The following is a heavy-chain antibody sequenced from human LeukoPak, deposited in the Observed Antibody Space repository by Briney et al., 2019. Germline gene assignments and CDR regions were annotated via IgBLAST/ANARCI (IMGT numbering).Heavy chain of an antibody. V-gene: IGHV3-23*01. CDR2: ISGSGGST. J-gene: IGHJ4*02. Sequence: GGSLRLSCAASGFTFSSYAMSWVRQAPGKGLEWVSAISGSGGSTYYADSVKGRFTISRDNSKNTLYLQMNSLRAEDTAVYYCANSLRIVGATIDYWGQGTLVTVSS. CDR3: ANSLRIVGATIDY. CDR1: GFTFSSYA. D-gene: IGHD1-26*01.